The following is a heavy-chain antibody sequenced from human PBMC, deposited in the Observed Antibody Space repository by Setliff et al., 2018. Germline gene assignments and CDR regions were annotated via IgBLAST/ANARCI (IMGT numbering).Heavy chain of an antibody. CDR3: ARVPRNSRDYYYGMDV. CDR1: GYTFTSYY. D-gene: IGHD6-13*01. J-gene: IGHJ6*02. Sequence: VASVKVSCKASGYTFTSYYVHWVRQAPGQGLEWMGLINLGGGSTSYAQKFQGRVTMTADTSTSTVYMELSRLRSDDTAVYYCARVPRNSRDYYYGMDVWGQGTTVTVSS. CDR2: INLGGGST. V-gene: IGHV1-46*01.